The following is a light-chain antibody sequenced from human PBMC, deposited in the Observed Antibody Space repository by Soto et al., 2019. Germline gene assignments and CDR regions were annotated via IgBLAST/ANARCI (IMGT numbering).Light chain of an antibody. CDR1: SSDIGRYNY. J-gene: IGLJ1*01. CDR3: TSCITANTSCV. Sequence: QSVLTQPACVSVSPGQSITISCTGTSSDIGRYNYVSLFQQHPGKVPKLVIFEVNYRPSGVSDRFSGSKSGNTASLTITGLRAEDEADYYCTSCITANTSCVFGSGTKVTVL. V-gene: IGLV2-14*01. CDR2: EVN.